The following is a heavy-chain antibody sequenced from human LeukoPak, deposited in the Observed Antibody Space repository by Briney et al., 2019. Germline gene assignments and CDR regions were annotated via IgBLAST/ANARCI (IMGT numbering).Heavy chain of an antibody. J-gene: IGHJ4*02. D-gene: IGHD1-1*01. CDR3: ARSTWTAEY. V-gene: IGHV3-7*05. CDR2: IKDDGSEK. CDR1: GFIFSNSW. Sequence: PGGSLRLSCAASGFIFSNSWMIWVRQAPGKGLESVAIIKDDGSEKYYVDSVKGRFTISRDNAKNSLYLQMNSLSAEDTAVYYCARSTWTAEYWGQGTLVSVS.